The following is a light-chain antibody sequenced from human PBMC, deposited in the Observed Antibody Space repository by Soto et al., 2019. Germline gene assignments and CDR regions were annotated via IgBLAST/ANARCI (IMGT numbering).Light chain of an antibody. CDR3: LQLRSYPWT. CDR2: AAS. V-gene: IGKV1-17*01. Sequence: DIQMTQSPSSLSASVGDRITITCRASQAIRNDLAWFQQTPGKAPKRLIYAASSLQSGVPSRFSGSGSGTDFTLTIRSLQPEDFATYYCLQLRSYPWTFGQGTKVDIK. J-gene: IGKJ1*01. CDR1: QAIRND.